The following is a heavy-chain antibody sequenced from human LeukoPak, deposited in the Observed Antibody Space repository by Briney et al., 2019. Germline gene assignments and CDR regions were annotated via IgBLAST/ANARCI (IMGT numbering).Heavy chain of an antibody. CDR2: IYHSGST. CDR1: GGSFSSGGYY. J-gene: IGHJ4*02. Sequence: SQTLSLTCTVSGGSFSSGGYYWSWIRQPPGKGLEWIGYIYHSGSTYYNPSLKSRVTISVDRSKNQFSLKLSSVTAADTAVYYCARAEVRTPFDYWGQGTLVTVSS. CDR3: ARAEVRTPFDY. D-gene: IGHD1-14*01. V-gene: IGHV4-30-2*01.